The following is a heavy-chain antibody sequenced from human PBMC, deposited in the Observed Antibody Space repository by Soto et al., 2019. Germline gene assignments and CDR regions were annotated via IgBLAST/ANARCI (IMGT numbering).Heavy chain of an antibody. V-gene: IGHV3-23*01. D-gene: IGHD6-13*01. CDR3: AKDPRDSSSWYVVDYFDY. CDR2: ISGSGGNT. CDR1: GFTFSSYA. Sequence: PVGSLRLSCAASGFTFSSYAMSWVRQAPGKGLEWVSAISGSGGNTYYADSVEGRFTISRDNSKNTLYLQMNSLRAEDTAVYYCAKDPRDSSSWYVVDYFDYWGQGTLVTVSS. J-gene: IGHJ4*02.